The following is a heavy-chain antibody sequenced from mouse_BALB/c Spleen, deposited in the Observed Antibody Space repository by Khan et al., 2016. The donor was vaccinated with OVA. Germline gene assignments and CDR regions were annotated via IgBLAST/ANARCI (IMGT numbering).Heavy chain of an antibody. V-gene: IGHV1S56*01. CDR1: GYTFTTYS. CDR2: IYPGSVNT. D-gene: IGHD1-1*01. Sequence: QVQLQQSGPELVKPGASVRISCKASGYTFTTYSIHWVKQRPGQGLEWIGWIYPGSVNTKYSEKFKAKATLTADKSSSTAYMQLSSLTAEDPAVYCCASEYYFVVDAMDYWGQGTSVTVSS. CDR3: ASEYYFVVDAMDY. J-gene: IGHJ4*01.